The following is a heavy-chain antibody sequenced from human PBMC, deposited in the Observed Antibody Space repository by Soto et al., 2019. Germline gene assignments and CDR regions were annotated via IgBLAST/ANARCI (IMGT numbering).Heavy chain of an antibody. CDR3: ARDQGTLVRGVIYGMDV. D-gene: IGHD3-10*01. V-gene: IGHV3-30-3*01. CDR2: ISYDGSNK. CDR1: GFSFSTYA. J-gene: IGHJ6*02. Sequence: LRLSCAASGFSFSTYAMHWVRQAPGKGLEWVAVISYDGSNKYYADSVKGRFTIPRDNSKNTLYLHMNNLRAEDTAVYHCARDQGTLVRGVIYGMDVWGQGTTVTVSS.